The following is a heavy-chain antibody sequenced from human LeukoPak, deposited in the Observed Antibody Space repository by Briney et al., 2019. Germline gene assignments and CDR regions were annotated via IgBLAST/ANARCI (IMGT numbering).Heavy chain of an antibody. CDR3: ARVQLGYYYMDV. D-gene: IGHD5-18*01. Sequence: PGGSLRLSCAASGFTIDDYGMSWVRQAPGKGLEWVSGINWNGGSTGYADSVKGRFTISRDNAKNSLYLQMNSLRAEDTALYYCARVQLGYYYMDVWGKGTTVTVSS. CDR1: GFTIDDYG. V-gene: IGHV3-20*04. CDR2: INWNGGST. J-gene: IGHJ6*03.